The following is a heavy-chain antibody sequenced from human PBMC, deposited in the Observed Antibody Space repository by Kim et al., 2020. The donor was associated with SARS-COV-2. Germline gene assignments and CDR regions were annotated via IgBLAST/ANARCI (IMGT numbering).Heavy chain of an antibody. CDR1: GYSFTSYW. J-gene: IGHJ4*02. CDR3: ARNSVAYYYDSSGYLPLEYFDY. Sequence: GESLKISCKGSGYSFTSYWISWVRQMPGKGLEWMGRIDPSDSYTNYSPSFQGHVTISADKSISTAYLQWSSLKASDTAMYYCARNSVAYYYDSSGYLPLEYFDYWGQGTLVTVSS. D-gene: IGHD3-22*01. CDR2: IDPSDSYT. V-gene: IGHV5-10-1*01.